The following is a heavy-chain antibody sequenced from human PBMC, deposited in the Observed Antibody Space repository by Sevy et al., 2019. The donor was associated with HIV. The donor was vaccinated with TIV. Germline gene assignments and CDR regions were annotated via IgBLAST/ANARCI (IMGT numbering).Heavy chain of an antibody. D-gene: IGHD3-10*01. J-gene: IGHJ5*01. CDR3: VRDMVPTLGTGHNWFDF. Sequence: GGSLRLSCVGSGFAFEDFAVHWVRRSPGKGLEWVSGITWDGGKKFYEGSVKGRFSISRDNARNSLYLQINDVKVDDTALYYCVRDMVPTLGTGHNWFDFWGQGILVTVSS. CDR1: GFAFEDFA. CDR2: ITWDGGKK. V-gene: IGHV3-9*01.